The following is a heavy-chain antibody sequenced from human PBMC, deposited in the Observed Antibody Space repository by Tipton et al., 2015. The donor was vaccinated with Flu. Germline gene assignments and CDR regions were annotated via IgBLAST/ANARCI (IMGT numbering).Heavy chain of an antibody. D-gene: IGHD2-2*01. CDR1: GYSFTSYW. CDR3: ARPLGYCSSTSCPGGAFDI. CDR2: IYPGDSDT. V-gene: IGHV5-51*01. Sequence: QLVQSGAEVKKPGESLKISCKGSGYSFTSYWIGWVRQMPGKGLEWMGIIYPGDSDTRYSPSFQGQVTISADKSISTAYLQWSSLKASATAMYYCARPLGYCSSTSCPGGAFDIWGQGTMVTVSS. J-gene: IGHJ3*02.